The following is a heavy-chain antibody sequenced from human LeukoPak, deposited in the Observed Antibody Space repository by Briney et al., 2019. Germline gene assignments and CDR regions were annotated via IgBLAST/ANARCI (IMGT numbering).Heavy chain of an antibody. CDR1: GASISNYY. J-gene: IGHJ4*02. V-gene: IGHV4-4*09. CDR2: IHSSGGS. Sequence: SETLSLTCTVSGASISNYYWSWIRQTPEKGLEWMGHIHSSGGSSYYPSLKSRLTLSIDTSRNQLSQKLPSVTAADTAVYFCARLGSYHDFWGQGALVTVSS. CDR3: ARLGSYHDF. D-gene: IGHD1-26*01.